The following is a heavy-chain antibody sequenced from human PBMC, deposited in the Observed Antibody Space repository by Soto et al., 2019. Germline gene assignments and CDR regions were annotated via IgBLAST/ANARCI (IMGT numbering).Heavy chain of an antibody. J-gene: IGHJ6*02. Sequence: QVQLVQSGAEVKKPGSSVKVSCKASGGTFSSYAISWVRQAPGQGLEWMGGIIPISDTTNYAQMFQGRVTIAADESKSTAYMELSSLRSEDTAVYYCARSQGSSTSLEIYYYYYYGMDVWGQGTTVTVSS. V-gene: IGHV1-69*01. CDR2: IIPISDTT. CDR3: ARSQGSSTSLEIYYYYYYGMDV. D-gene: IGHD2-2*01. CDR1: GGTFSSYA.